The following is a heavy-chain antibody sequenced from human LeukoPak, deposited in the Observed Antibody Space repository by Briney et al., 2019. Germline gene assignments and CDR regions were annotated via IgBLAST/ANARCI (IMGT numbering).Heavy chain of an antibody. J-gene: IGHJ4*02. CDR2: ISYDGSNK. Sequence: PGRSLRLSCAASGFTFSSYAMHWVRQAPGKGLEWVAVISYDGSNKYYADSVKGRFTISRDNSKNTLYLQMNSLRAEDTAVYYCAWNSGYFDFDYWGQGTQVTVSS. D-gene: IGHD3-22*01. CDR3: AWNSGYFDFDY. CDR1: GFTFSSYA. V-gene: IGHV3-30*04.